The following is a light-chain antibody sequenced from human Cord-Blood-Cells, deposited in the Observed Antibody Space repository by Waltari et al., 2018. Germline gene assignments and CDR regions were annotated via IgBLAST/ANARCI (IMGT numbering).Light chain of an antibody. Sequence: SYELTQPPSVSVSPGQTARITCSGDALPKQYAYWYQQKPGQAPVLVVYKDSERHAGNPESCLGSRSGTTVTLTISGVQAEDDADYYCQSADNSGTYWVFGGGTKLTVL. CDR2: KDS. CDR1: ALPKQY. CDR3: QSADNSGTYWV. V-gene: IGLV3-25*03. J-gene: IGLJ3*02.